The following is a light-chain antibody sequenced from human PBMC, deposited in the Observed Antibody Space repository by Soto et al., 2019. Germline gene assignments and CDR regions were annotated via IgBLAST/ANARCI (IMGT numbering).Light chain of an antibody. CDR2: STN. J-gene: IGLJ2*01. Sequence: QAVVTQEPSFSVSPGGTVTLTCGLSSGSVSTSYYPSWYQQTPGQAPRTLIYSTNTRSSGVPDCFSVSILGNKAALTITGAQADDESDYYCVLYMGSGIFGGGTKLTVL. CDR3: VLYMGSGI. V-gene: IGLV8-61*02. CDR1: SGSVSTSYY.